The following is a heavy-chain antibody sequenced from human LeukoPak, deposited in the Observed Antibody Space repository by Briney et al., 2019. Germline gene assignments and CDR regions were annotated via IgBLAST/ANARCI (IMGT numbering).Heavy chain of an antibody. CDR3: ARDLGGVFDY. CDR2: ISYDGSNK. Sequence: GGSMRLSCAASGFTFSSYAMHWVRQAPGKGLEWVAVISYDGSNKYYADSVKGRFTISRDNSKNTLYLQMNSLRAEDTAVYYCARDLGGVFDYWGQGTLVTVSS. CDR1: GFTFSSYA. J-gene: IGHJ4*02. D-gene: IGHD3-16*01. V-gene: IGHV3-30*04.